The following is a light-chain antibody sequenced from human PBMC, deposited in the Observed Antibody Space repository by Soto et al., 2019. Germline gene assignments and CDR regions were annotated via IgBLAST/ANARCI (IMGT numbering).Light chain of an antibody. Sequence: EIVLTQSPGTLFLSPGERATLSCMASQSVSDSYLAWYQQKPGQAPRLLIYASSRATGIPDRFSGSGSGTDFTLTISRLEPEDFAVYYWQHYGTSALFGPGTKVAIK. J-gene: IGKJ3*01. CDR2: AS. CDR1: QSVSDSY. CDR3: QHYGTSAL. V-gene: IGKV3-20*01.